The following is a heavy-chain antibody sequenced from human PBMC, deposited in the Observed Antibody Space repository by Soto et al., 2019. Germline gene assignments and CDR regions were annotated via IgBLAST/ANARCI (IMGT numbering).Heavy chain of an antibody. J-gene: IGHJ6*02. Sequence: ASVKVSCKASGYTFTSYDINWVRQATGQGLEWMGWMNPNSGNTGYAQKFQGKVTMTRNTSISTAYMELSSLRSEDTAVYYCAVRGMGPDDYVWGSYRYYYYGMDVWGQGTTVTVSS. CDR3: AVRGMGPDDYVWGSYRYYYYGMDV. D-gene: IGHD3-16*02. CDR2: MNPNSGNT. CDR1: GYTFTSYD. V-gene: IGHV1-8*01.